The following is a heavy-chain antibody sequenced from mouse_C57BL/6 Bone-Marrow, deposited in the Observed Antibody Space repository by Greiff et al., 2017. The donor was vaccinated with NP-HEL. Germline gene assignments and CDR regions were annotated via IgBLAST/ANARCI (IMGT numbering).Heavy chain of an antibody. D-gene: IGHD2-3*01. CDR3: ARDDGYYGKYFDV. V-gene: IGHV1-18*01. Sequence: SGYTFTDYNMDWVKQSHGKSLEWIGDINPNNGGTIYNQKFKGKATLTVDKSSSTAYMELRSLTSEDTAVYYCARDDGYYGKYFDVWGTGTTVTVSS. CDR2: INPNNGGT. CDR1: GYTFTDYN. J-gene: IGHJ1*03.